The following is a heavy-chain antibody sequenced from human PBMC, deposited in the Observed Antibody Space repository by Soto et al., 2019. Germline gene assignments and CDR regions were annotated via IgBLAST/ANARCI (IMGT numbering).Heavy chain of an antibody. CDR3: ASESYGGEFDY. Sequence: ASVKVSCKASGGTFSSYAISWVRQAPGQGLEWMGGIIPIFGTANYAQKFQGRVTITADASTSTAYMELRSLRSDDTAVYYCASESYGGEFDYWGQGTLVTVSS. D-gene: IGHD4-17*01. CDR1: GGTFSSYA. CDR2: IIPIFGTA. J-gene: IGHJ4*02. V-gene: IGHV1-69*13.